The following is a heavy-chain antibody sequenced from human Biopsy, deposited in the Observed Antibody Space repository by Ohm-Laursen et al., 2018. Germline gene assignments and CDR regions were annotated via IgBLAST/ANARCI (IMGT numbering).Heavy chain of an antibody. D-gene: IGHD3-22*01. J-gene: IGHJ3*02. Sequence: SETLSLTCTVSGGSISSYYWSWIRQPPGQGLEWIGNIYYSGITNYNPSLKSRVSISVDTSKNQFFLKLSSVTAADTAVYYCARHGDFYYDSNIVIGALDIWGQGTMVTVSS. CDR2: IYYSGIT. V-gene: IGHV4-59*08. CDR3: ARHGDFYYDSNIVIGALDI. CDR1: GGSISSYY.